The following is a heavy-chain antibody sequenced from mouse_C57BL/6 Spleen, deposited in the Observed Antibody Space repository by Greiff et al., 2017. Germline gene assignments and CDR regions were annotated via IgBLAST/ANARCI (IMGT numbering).Heavy chain of an antibody. CDR3: ARDAEYDYDVRVWFAY. Sequence: EVKLVESGGGLVQSGRSLRLSCATSVFTFSDFYMEWVRQAPGKGLEWIAASRNKANDYTSEYSASVKGRFIVSRDTSQSILYLQMNALRAEDTAIYYCARDAEYDYDVRVWFAYWGQGTLVTVSA. V-gene: IGHV7-1*01. J-gene: IGHJ3*01. CDR2: SRNKANDYTS. D-gene: IGHD2-4*01. CDR1: VFTFSDFY.